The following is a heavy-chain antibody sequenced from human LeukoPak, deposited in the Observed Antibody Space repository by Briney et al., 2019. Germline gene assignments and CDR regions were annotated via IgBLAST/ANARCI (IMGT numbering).Heavy chain of an antibody. CDR1: GYTFTSYG. D-gene: IGHD6-13*01. V-gene: IGHV1-18*01. Sequence: ASVTVSCKASGYTFTSYGISWVRQAPGQGLEWMGWISAYNGNTNYAQKLQGRVTMTTDISTSTAYMELRSLRSDDTAVYYCARDRGRGIAAAGTFNFDYWGQGTLVTVSS. CDR3: ARDRGRGIAAAGTFNFDY. CDR2: ISAYNGNT. J-gene: IGHJ4*02.